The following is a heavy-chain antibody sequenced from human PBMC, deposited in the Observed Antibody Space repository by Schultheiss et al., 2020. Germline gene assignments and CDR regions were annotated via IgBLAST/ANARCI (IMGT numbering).Heavy chain of an antibody. V-gene: IGHV3-48*01. J-gene: IGHJ4*02. CDR2: ISSSSSTI. CDR1: GFTFGDYG. CDR3: ARDSYYFDY. Sequence: GGSLRLSCAASGFTFGDYGMSWVRQAPGKGLEWVSYISSSSSTIYYADSVKGRFTISRDNAKNSLYLQMNSLRPDDTSVYYCARDSYYFDYWGQGTLVTVSS.